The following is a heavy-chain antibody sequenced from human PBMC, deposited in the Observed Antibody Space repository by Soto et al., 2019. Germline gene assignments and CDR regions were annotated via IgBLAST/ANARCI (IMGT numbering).Heavy chain of an antibody. CDR1: GYSFTSYW. J-gene: IGHJ6*02. D-gene: IGHD6-6*01. V-gene: IGHV5-10-1*01. CDR3: AREYSSSRAGMDV. CDR2: IDPSDSYT. Sequence: GEAEKISCKGSGYSFTSYWMCWVRQIPGKGLEWMGRIDPSDSYTNYSPSFQGHVTISADKSISTAYLQWSSLKASDTAMYYCAREYSSSRAGMDVWGQGTTVTVSS.